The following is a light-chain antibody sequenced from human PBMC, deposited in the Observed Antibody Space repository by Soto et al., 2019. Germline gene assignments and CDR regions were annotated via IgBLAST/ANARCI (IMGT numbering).Light chain of an antibody. CDR3: SSYTSSSALEV. Sequence: QSVLTQPASVSGSPGQSITISCTGTSSDVGGYNYVYWYQQHPGKAPKLMIYEVSNRPSGVSNRFSGSKSGNTASLTISGLQAEDEADYYCSSYTSSSALEVFGTGTKVTVL. J-gene: IGLJ1*01. CDR1: SSDVGGYNY. V-gene: IGLV2-14*01. CDR2: EVS.